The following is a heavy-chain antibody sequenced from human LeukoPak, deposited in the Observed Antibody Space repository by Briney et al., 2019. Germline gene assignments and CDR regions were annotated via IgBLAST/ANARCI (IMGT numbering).Heavy chain of an antibody. CDR2: INHGGST. CDR3: ARGTAGYSSGWYSKSAEYFQH. D-gene: IGHD6-19*01. J-gene: IGHJ1*01. Sequence: SETMSLTCAVYGGSFSGYYCSWIRQPPGEGLEWIGEINHGGSTNYNPSLKSRVTISVDTSKNQFSLKLSSVTAADTAVYYCARGTAGYSSGWYSKSAEYFQHWGQGTLATVSS. CDR1: GGSFSGYY. V-gene: IGHV4-34*01.